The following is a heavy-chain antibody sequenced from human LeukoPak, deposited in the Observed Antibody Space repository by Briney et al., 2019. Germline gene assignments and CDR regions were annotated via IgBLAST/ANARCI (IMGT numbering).Heavy chain of an antibody. J-gene: IGHJ4*02. V-gene: IGHV3-23*05. CDR2: VDFTGGNR. CDR3: AKEVGPGAFFDY. D-gene: IGHD3-10*01. Sequence: GESLRLSCVASGFVFHMYGMAWVRQAPGKGPGWVATVDFTGGNRHYADSVKGRFIISRDNSRDIVYLLINSLRVEDTATYYCAKEVGPGAFFDYWGQGSTVTVSS. CDR1: GFVFHMYG.